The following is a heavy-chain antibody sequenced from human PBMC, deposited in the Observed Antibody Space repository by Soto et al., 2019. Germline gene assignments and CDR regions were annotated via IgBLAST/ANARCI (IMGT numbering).Heavy chain of an antibody. CDR1: GFTFSSYA. CDR2: ISGSGGST. J-gene: IGHJ6*02. CDR3: AKDLISFNNWNDYYGMDV. V-gene: IGHV3-23*01. Sequence: GGSLRLSCAASGFTFSSYAMSWVRQAPGKGLEWVSAISGSGGSTYYADSVKGRFTISRDNSKNTLYLQMNSLRAEDTAVYYCAKDLISFNNWNDYYGMDVWGQGTTVTVSS. D-gene: IGHD1-20*01.